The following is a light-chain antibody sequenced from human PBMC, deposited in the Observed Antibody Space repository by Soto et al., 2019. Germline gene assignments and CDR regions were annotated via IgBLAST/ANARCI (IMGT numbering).Light chain of an antibody. Sequence: DIQMTQSPSSLSASVGDRVTITCRASQIISSYLNWYPQKPGKAPKLLIYAASSLQTGVSSRFSGSGSGTDFTLTISNLQPEDFATYYCQQTSSTPTFGGGTKVDIK. CDR2: AAS. J-gene: IGKJ4*01. CDR3: QQTSSTPT. CDR1: QIISSY. V-gene: IGKV1-39*01.